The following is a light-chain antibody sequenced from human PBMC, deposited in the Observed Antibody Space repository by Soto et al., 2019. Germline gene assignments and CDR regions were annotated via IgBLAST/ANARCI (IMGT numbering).Light chain of an antibody. CDR2: EVI. CDR1: NSDLPIYNS. J-gene: IGLJ2*01. Sequence: QSALTQPASVSGSPGQSITISCTGTNSDLPIYNSVSWYQQHPGKDPKLILFEVINRPSGISNRFSGSKSGTTASLTISGLQTDDEADYYCGSSTGNNAWLFGGGTKLTVL. V-gene: IGLV2-14*01. CDR3: GSSTGNNAWL.